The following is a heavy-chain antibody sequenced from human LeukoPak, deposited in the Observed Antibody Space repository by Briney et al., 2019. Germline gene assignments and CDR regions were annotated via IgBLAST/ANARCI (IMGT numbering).Heavy chain of an antibody. J-gene: IGHJ5*02. V-gene: IGHV1-69*13. D-gene: IGHD5-24*01. Sequence: GASVKVSCKASGYTFTGYYMHWVRQAPGQGLEWMGGIIPIFGTANYAQKFQGRVTITADESTSTAYMELSSLRSEDTAVYYCALGDGYNPEGPRFDPWGQGTLVTVSS. CDR3: ALGDGYNPEGPRFDP. CDR1: GYTFTGYY. CDR2: IIPIFGTA.